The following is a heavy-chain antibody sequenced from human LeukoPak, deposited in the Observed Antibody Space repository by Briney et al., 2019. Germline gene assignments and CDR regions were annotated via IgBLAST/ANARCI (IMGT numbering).Heavy chain of an antibody. CDR1: SGSISSSSYY. CDR3: ARSRGPNSSSWYNWFDP. CDR2: IYYSGST. J-gene: IGHJ5*02. V-gene: IGHV4-39*01. D-gene: IGHD6-13*01. Sequence: SETLSLTCTVSSGSISSSSYYWGWIRQPPGKGLEWIGSIYYSGSTYYNPSLKSRVTISVDTSKNQFSLKLSSVTAADTAVYYCARSRGPNSSSWYNWFDPWGQGTLVTVSS.